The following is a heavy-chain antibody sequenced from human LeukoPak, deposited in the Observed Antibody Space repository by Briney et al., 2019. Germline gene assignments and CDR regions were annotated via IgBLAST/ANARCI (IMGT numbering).Heavy chain of an antibody. CDR3: ARVPLWFGEKFLDY. D-gene: IGHD3-10*01. V-gene: IGHV4-61*02. J-gene: IGHJ4*02. CDR1: GGSISSGSYY. CDR2: IYTSGST. Sequence: PSETLSLACTVSGGSISSGSYYWSWIRQPAGKGLEWIGRIYTSGSTNYNPSLKSRVTISVDTSKNQFSLKLSSVTAADTAVYYCARVPLWFGEKFLDYWGQGTLVTVSS.